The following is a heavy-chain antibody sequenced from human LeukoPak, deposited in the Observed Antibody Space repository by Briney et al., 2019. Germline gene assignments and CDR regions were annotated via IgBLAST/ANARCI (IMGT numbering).Heavy chain of an antibody. Sequence: ASVKVSCKASGYTFTGYYMHWVRQAPGQGLEWMGWINPNSGGTNYAQKFQGRVTMTRDTSISTVYMELSSLRSEDTAVYYCARDLDGYNFSYWGQGTLVTVSS. V-gene: IGHV1-2*02. CDR2: INPNSGGT. CDR3: ARDLDGYNFSY. J-gene: IGHJ4*02. CDR1: GYTFTGYY. D-gene: IGHD5-24*01.